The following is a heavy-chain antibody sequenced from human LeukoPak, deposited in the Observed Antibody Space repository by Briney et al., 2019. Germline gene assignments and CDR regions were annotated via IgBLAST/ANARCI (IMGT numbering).Heavy chain of an antibody. D-gene: IGHD1-26*01. CDR3: ARVSSPYIAGATPTLY. J-gene: IGHJ4*02. CDR1: GFTFSSYA. Sequence: PGGSLRLSCAASGFTFSSYAMHWVRQAPGKGLEWVAVISYDGSNKYYADSVKGRFTISRDNSKNTLYLQMNSLRAEDTAVYYCARVSSPYIAGATPTLYWGQGTLVTVSS. CDR2: ISYDGSNK. V-gene: IGHV3-30*04.